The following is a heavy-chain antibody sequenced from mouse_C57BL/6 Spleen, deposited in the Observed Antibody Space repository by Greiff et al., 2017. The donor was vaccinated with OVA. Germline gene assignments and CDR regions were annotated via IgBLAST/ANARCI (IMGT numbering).Heavy chain of an antibody. Sequence: VQLQQSGAELVKPGASVKISCKASGYAFSSYWMNWVKQRPGKGLEWIGQIYPGDGDTNYNGKFKGKATLTADKSSSTAYMQLSSLTSEDSAVYFCARGGTTVAATGNYFDYWGQGTTLTVSS. J-gene: IGHJ2*01. CDR1: GYAFSSYW. CDR3: ARGGTTVAATGNYFDY. CDR2: IYPGDGDT. V-gene: IGHV1-80*01. D-gene: IGHD1-1*01.